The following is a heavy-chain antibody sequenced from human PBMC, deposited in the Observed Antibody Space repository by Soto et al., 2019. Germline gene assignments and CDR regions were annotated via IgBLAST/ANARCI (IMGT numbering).Heavy chain of an antibody. D-gene: IGHD1-26*01. CDR3: ARGVGPHLGGYFDY. V-gene: IGHV1-69*06. Sequence: SVKVSCKASGGTFSSYAISWVRRAPGQGLEWMGGIIPIFGTANYAQKFQGRVTITADKSTSTAYMELSSLRSEDTAVYYCARGVGPHLGGYFDYWGQGTLVTVSS. J-gene: IGHJ4*02. CDR1: GGTFSSYA. CDR2: IIPIFGTA.